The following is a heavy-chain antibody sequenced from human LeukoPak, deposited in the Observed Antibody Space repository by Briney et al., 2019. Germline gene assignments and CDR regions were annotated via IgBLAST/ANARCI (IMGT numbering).Heavy chain of an antibody. J-gene: IGHJ4*02. CDR1: GFTFSSYA. V-gene: IGHV3-30-3*01. CDR3: ARERDSGWYVHFDY. Sequence: PGGSLRLSCAASGFTFSSYAMHWVRQAPGKGLEWVAVISYDGSNKYYADSVKGRFTIPRDNSKNTLYLQMNSLRAEDTAVYYCARERDSGWYVHFDYWGQGTLVTVSS. D-gene: IGHD6-19*01. CDR2: ISYDGSNK.